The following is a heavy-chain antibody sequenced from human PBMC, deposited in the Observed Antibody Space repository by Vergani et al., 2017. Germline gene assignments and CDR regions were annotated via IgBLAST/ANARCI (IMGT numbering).Heavy chain of an antibody. CDR2: RWYDGSNK. V-gene: IGHV3-33*01. D-gene: IGHD6-13*01. J-gene: IGHJ4*02. CDR1: GFTFSSYG. CDR3: ARDPGYSSSWYYFDY. Sequence: QVQLVESGGGVVQPGRSLRLSCAASGFTFSSYGMHWVRQAPGKGLEWVAVRWYDGSNKYYPDSVKGRFTISRDNSKNTLYLQMNSLIAEDTAVYYCARDPGYSSSWYYFDYWGQGTLVTVSS.